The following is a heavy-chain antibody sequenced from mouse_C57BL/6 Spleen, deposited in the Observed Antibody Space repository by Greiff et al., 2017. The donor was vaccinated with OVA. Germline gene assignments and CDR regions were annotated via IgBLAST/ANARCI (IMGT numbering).Heavy chain of an antibody. CDR2: IWSDGST. D-gene: IGHD3-2*02. J-gene: IGHJ4*01. Sequence: VKLQESGPGLVAPSQSLSITCTVSGFSLTSYGVHWVRQPPGKGLEWLVVIWSDGSTTYNSALKSRLSISKDNSKSQVFLKMNSLQTDDTAMYYCARGSSGYVNYAMDYWGQGTSVTVSS. V-gene: IGHV2-6*03. CDR1: GFSLTSYG. CDR3: ARGSSGYVNYAMDY.